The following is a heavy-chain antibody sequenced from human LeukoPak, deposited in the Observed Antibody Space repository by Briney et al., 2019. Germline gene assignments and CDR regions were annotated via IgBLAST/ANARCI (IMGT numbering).Heavy chain of an antibody. CDR1: GGSFSSYY. D-gene: IGHD5-12*01. CDR2: INHSGST. V-gene: IGHV4-34*01. Sequence: SETLSLTCAVSGGSFSSYYWSWIRQPPGKGLEWIGEINHSGSTNYNPSLKSRVTISVDTSRNQFSLKLSSVTAADTAVYYCGRGVDYYWGQGTVVTVSS. J-gene: IGHJ4*02. CDR3: GRGVDYY.